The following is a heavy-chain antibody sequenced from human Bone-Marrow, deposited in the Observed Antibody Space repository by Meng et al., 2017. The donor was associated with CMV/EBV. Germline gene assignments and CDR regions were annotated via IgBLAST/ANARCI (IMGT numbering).Heavy chain of an antibody. CDR1: GFTVSSYS. CDR2: ISSSSSTI. J-gene: IGHJ3*02. CDR3: ARGMDDFWSGYFAFDI. D-gene: IGHD3-3*01. Sequence: GGSLRLSCAASGFTVSSYSMNWGRQAPGKWLERVSYISSSSSTIYYADSVKGRFTISRDNAKNSLYLQMNSLRAEDTAVYYCARGMDDFWSGYFAFDIWGQGTMVTVSS. V-gene: IGHV3-48*04.